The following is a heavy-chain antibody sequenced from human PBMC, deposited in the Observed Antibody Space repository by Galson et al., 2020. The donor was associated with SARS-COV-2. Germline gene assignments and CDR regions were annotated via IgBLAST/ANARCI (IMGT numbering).Heavy chain of an antibody. Sequence: GGSLRLSCTASGSTFGDYAMSWFRQAPGKGLEWVGFIRSKAYGGTTQYAASVKGTFTSPRDDSKSIAYLQIKSLKTQDTAVYYCTSQIPPRYDSSGYYTGYYFDYWGQGTLVTVSS. CDR1: GSTFGDYA. CDR3: TSQIPPRYDSSGYYTGYYFDY. CDR2: IRSKAYGGTT. V-gene: IGHV3-49*03. J-gene: IGHJ4*02. D-gene: IGHD3-22*01.